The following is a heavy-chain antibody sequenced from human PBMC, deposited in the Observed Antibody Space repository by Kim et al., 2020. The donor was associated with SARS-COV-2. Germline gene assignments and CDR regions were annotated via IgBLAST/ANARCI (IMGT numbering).Heavy chain of an antibody. V-gene: IGHV5-10-1*01. D-gene: IGHD3-10*01. J-gene: IGHJ4*02. Sequence: YSPSFQGHVTISADTSISTAYLQWSSLKASDTAMYYCARPGWFGEFYFDYWGQGTLVTVSS. CDR3: ARPGWFGEFYFDY.